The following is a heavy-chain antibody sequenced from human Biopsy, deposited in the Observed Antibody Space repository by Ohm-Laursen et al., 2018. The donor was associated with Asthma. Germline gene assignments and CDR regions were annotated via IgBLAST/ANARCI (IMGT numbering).Heavy chain of an antibody. J-gene: IGHJ1*01. Sequence: GSLRLSCAASGFTFGDYWMSWVRQVPGKGLEWAANIKHDGTEKNHVDSLKGRFTISRDNAKNSLYLQMNSLRAEDTAVYYCARTFHFWSPYHAEHYQLWGQGTLATVPS. CDR2: IKHDGTEK. D-gene: IGHD3-3*02. CDR3: ARTFHFWSPYHAEHYQL. V-gene: IGHV3-7*01. CDR1: GFTFGDYW.